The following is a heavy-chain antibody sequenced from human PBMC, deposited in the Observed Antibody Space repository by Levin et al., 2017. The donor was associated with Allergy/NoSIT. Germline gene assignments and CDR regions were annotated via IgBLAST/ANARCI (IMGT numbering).Heavy chain of an antibody. V-gene: IGHV3-30-3*01. J-gene: IGHJ5*02. CDR3: ARNRADHSWFDWFDP. D-gene: IGHD3-10*01. CDR2: ISYDGSTK. CDR1: GFTFSSYA. Sequence: PGGSLRLSCAASGFTFSSYAFHWVRQAPGKGLEWVALISYDGSTKFYADSVKGRFTISRDDSKNSLYLQMNSLRPEDTALYLCARNRADHSWFDWFDPWGQGLLVTVPS.